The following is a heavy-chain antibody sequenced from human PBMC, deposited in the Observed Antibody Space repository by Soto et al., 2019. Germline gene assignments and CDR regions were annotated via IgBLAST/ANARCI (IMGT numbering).Heavy chain of an antibody. CDR3: AKGDIKGRELLGHFDY. CDR1: GFTFSSYA. J-gene: IGHJ4*02. V-gene: IGHV3-23*01. Sequence: GGSLRLSCAASGFTFSSYAMSWVRQAPGKGLEWVSAISGSGGSTYYADSVKGRFTISRDNSKNTLYLQMNSLRAEDTAVYYCAKGDIKGRELLGHFDYWGQGTLVTVSS. D-gene: IGHD1-26*01. CDR2: ISGSGGST.